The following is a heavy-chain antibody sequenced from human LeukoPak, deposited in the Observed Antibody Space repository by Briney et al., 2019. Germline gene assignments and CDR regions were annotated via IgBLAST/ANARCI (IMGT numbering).Heavy chain of an antibody. CDR3: ASFPHRDGYNTLIFDY. J-gene: IGHJ4*02. Sequence: ASVKVSCKASGGTFSSYAISWVRQAPGQGLEWMGGIIPIFGTANYAQKFQGRVTITTDESTSTAYMELSSLRSEDTAVYYCASFPHRDGYNTLIFDYWGQGTLVTVSS. CDR2: IIPIFGTA. V-gene: IGHV1-69*05. D-gene: IGHD5-24*01. CDR1: GGTFSSYA.